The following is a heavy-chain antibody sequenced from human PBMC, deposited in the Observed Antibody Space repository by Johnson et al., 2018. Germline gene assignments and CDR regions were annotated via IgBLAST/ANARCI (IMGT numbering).Heavy chain of an antibody. CDR3: ARIYCTNGVCYTPLDAFDI. Sequence: VQLVQSGGGLVQPGGSLRLSCAASGFTFSSYWMSWVRQAPGKGLEWVANIKQDGSEKYYVDSVKGRFTISRDNAKNSLYLQMNSLRAEETAVYYCARIYCTNGVCYTPLDAFDIWGQGTMVTVSS. CDR1: GFTFSSYW. D-gene: IGHD2-8*01. J-gene: IGHJ3*02. CDR2: IKQDGSEK. V-gene: IGHV3-7*01.